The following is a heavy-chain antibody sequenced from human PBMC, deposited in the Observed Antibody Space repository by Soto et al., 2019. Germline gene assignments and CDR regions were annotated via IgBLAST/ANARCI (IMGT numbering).Heavy chain of an antibody. CDR1: GFTFSDLA. Sequence: GGSLRPSCLASGFTFSDLAMTWVRHVPGRVLEWVASLDGAGGSTYYAESVRGRFSISRDNSQNTLFLQMKRLTVDDTAIYYCAAPRDEYGSGVSWFTYGMDIWGQGTTVTVSS. J-gene: IGHJ6*02. CDR3: AAPRDEYGSGVSWFTYGMDI. V-gene: IGHV3-23*01. CDR2: LDGAGGST. D-gene: IGHD3-10*01.